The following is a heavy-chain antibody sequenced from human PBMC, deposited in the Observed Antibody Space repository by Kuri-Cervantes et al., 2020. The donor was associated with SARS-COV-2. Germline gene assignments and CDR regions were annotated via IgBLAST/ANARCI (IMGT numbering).Heavy chain of an antibody. J-gene: IGHJ4*02. CDR1: GFTFSRDT. V-gene: IGHV3-74*01. D-gene: IGHD1-26*01. CDR2: MNGDGISI. CDR3: GRAPSGSPTDY. Sequence: GESLKISCAASGFTFSRDTMYWVRQAPGKGLVWVSRMNGDGISITYADSVKGRFTISRDNAKNTLYQQMNCLRVEDTAVYFCGRAPSGSPTDYWGKGTLVTVSS.